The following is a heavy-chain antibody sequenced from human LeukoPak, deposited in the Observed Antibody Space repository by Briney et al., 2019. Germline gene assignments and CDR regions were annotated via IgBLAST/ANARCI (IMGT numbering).Heavy chain of an antibody. D-gene: IGHD3-22*01. J-gene: IGHJ4*02. CDR3: ARMSNYYDSSGYYQSLDY. Sequence: SETLSLTCTVSGGSISNYYWSWIRQPAGKGLEWIGRIYASGSTNYNPSLQSRVTISVDRYKNQFSLKLSSVTAADTAVYYCARMSNYYDSSGYYQSLDYWGQGTLVTVSS. CDR2: IYASGST. V-gene: IGHV4-4*07. CDR1: GGSISNYY.